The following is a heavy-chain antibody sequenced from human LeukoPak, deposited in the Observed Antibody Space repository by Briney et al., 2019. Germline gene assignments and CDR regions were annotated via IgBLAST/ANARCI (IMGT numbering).Heavy chain of an antibody. V-gene: IGHV3-23*01. Sequence: GASLRLSCAASGFTFSSYAMSWVRQAPGKGREWVSAISGSGGSTYYADSVKGRFTISRDNSKNTLYLQMNSLRAEDTAVYYCANAHSPFTFYFDYWGQGTLVTVSS. J-gene: IGHJ4*02. CDR1: GFTFSSYA. CDR2: ISGSGGST. D-gene: IGHD2/OR15-2a*01. CDR3: ANAHSPFTFYFDY.